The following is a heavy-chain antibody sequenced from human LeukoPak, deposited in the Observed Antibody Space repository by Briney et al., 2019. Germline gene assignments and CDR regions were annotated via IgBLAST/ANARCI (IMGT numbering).Heavy chain of an antibody. V-gene: IGHV4-39*01. Sequence: GSLRLSCVASGFTVSSNYMSWVRQPPGKGLEWIGSIHYSATTYHNPSLKSRVTISVDTSKNQFSLRLYSVTPTDTAVYYCARHRPTEWLETRYFDYWGQGTLVTVSS. CDR2: IHYSATT. CDR1: GFTVSSNY. D-gene: IGHD6-19*01. J-gene: IGHJ4*02. CDR3: ARHRPTEWLETRYFDY.